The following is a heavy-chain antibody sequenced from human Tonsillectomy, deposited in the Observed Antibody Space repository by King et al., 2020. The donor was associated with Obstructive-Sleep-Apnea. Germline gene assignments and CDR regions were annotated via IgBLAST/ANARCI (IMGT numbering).Heavy chain of an antibody. V-gene: IGHV3-43D*03. CDR2: ISWDVDNT. J-gene: IGHJ4*02. D-gene: IGHD6-19*01. Sequence: VQLVESGGVVVQPGGSLRLSCASSGFTFDDYAMHWVRQAPGKGLEWVSLISWDVDNTFFADSVKGRFTISRNNNKNSLYLQMNSLRAEDTALYYCAKDGDSSGWSGGNYWGQGTLVTVSS. CDR1: GFTFDDYA. CDR3: AKDGDSSGWSGGNY.